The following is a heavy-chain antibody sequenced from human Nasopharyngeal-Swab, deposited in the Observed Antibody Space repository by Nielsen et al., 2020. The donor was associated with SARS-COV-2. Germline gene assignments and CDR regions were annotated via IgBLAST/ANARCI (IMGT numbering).Heavy chain of an antibody. CDR1: EFTFSSYD. Sequence: GESLKISCAASEFTFSSYDMHWVRQATGKGLEWVSAIGTAGDTYYPGSVKGRFTISRENAKNSLYLQMNSLRAEDTAVYYCARGSGGAQIFDYWGQGTLVTVSS. V-gene: IGHV3-13*01. CDR2: IGTAGDT. J-gene: IGHJ4*02. CDR3: ARGSGGAQIFDY. D-gene: IGHD2-8*02.